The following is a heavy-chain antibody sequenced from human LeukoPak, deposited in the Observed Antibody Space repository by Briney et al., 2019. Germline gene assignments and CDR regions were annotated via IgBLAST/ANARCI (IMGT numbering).Heavy chain of an antibody. J-gene: IGHJ5*02. D-gene: IGHD6-19*01. CDR3: ARGRGYSSGDWFDP. CDR1: GYTFTGYY. Sequence: EASVKVSCKASGYTFTGYYMHWVRQAPGQGLEWMGWINPNSGGTNYAQKFQGRVTMTRDTSISTAYMELSRLRSDDTAVYYCARGRGYSSGDWFDPWGQGTLVTVSS. V-gene: IGHV1-2*02. CDR2: INPNSGGT.